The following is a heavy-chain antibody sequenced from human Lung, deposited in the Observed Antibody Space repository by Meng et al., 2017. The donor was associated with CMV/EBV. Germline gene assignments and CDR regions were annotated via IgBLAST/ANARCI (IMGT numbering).Heavy chain of an antibody. CDR2: IRYDGTNK. CDR3: AKVDSDTLMVPYYYYPMDV. D-gene: IGHD5-18*01. J-gene: IGHJ6*02. V-gene: IGHV3-30*02. CDR1: GITVSSYG. Sequence: GESXKISCAASGITVSSYGIHWVRQAPGKGLEWVAFIRYDGTNKHYADSVTGRFSVSRDNSRNMVYLQMNSLSAEDTAVYHCAKVDSDTLMVPYYYYPMDVWGQGTTVPVPS.